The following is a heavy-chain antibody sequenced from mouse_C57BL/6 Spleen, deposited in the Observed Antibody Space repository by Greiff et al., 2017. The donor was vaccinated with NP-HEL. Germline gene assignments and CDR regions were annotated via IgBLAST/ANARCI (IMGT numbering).Heavy chain of an antibody. J-gene: IGHJ3*01. CDR1: GYTFTSYW. D-gene: IGHD3-2*02. CDR2: IDPSDSYT. CDR3: ARTSSGYAWFAY. Sequence: QVQLQQPGAELVMPGASVKLSCKASGYTFTSYWMHWVKQRPGQGLEWIGEIDPSDSYTNYNQKFKGKSTLTVDKSSSTAYMQLSSLTSEDSAVYYCARTSSGYAWFAYWGQGTLVTVSA. V-gene: IGHV1-69*01.